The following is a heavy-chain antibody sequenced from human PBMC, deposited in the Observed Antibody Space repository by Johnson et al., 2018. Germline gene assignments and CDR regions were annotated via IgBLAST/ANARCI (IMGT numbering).Heavy chain of an antibody. J-gene: IGHJ3*02. CDR2: ITSSSSYI. Sequence: VQLVQSGGGLVKPGGSLRLSCVASGFIFSSYTMNWVRQAPGRGLEWVSSITSSSSYIYYVDSVKGRFTVSRDNSKNSLYLEMDSLGADDTAVYFCARDGGSYYGGAFDSWGQGTMVTVSS. V-gene: IGHV3-21*01. D-gene: IGHD1-26*01. CDR3: ARDGGSYYGGAFDS. CDR1: GFIFSSYT.